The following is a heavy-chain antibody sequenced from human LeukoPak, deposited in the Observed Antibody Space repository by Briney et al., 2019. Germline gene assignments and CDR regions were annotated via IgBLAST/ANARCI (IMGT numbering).Heavy chain of an antibody. CDR2: INHSGST. CDR3: ARGSRRLADFHY. Sequence: SETLSLTCTVSGGSISSYYWSWIRQPPGKGLEWIGEINHSGSTNYNPSLQSRVTISVDTSKNQFSLELSSVTAADTAVYYCARGSRRLADFHYWGQGTLVTVSS. J-gene: IGHJ4*02. CDR1: GGSISSYY. D-gene: IGHD6-19*01. V-gene: IGHV4-34*01.